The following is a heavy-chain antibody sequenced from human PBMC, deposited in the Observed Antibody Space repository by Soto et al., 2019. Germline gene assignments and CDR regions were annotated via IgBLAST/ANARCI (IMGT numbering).Heavy chain of an antibody. D-gene: IGHD5-18*01. CDR3: ARVFVDTGMAEYFLH. CDR2: IYSGGTT. CDR1: GLNVSYNY. Sequence: EVQLVESGGNLTQPGGSLRLSCAVSGLNVSYNYMTWVRQAPGKGLEWVSVIYSGGTTFYTDSVKGRFTVSRDNSKNTLYLQMNNLRVEDTAIYYCARVFVDTGMAEYFLHWGQGTLITVSS. J-gene: IGHJ1*01. V-gene: IGHV3-53*01.